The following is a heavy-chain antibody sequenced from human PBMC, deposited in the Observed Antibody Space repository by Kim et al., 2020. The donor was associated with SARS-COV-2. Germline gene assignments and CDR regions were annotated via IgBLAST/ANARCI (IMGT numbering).Heavy chain of an antibody. CDR3: ARRTPRWIGPHDAFDI. Sequence: SETLSLTCAVYGGSFSGYYWSWIRQPPGKGLEWIGEINHSGSTNYNPSLKSRVTISVDTSKNQFSLKLSSVTAADTAVYYCARRTPRWIGPHDAFDIWGQGTMVTVSS. D-gene: IGHD3-10*01. J-gene: IGHJ3*02. V-gene: IGHV4-34*01. CDR2: INHSGST. CDR1: GGSFSGYY.